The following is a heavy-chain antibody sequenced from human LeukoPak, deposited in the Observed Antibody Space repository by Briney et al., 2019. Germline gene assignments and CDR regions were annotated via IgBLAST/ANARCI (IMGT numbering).Heavy chain of an antibody. V-gene: IGHV3-21*01. CDR1: GFTFSSYS. CDR3: ARDEFGGVIAQFDY. J-gene: IGHJ4*02. Sequence: AGGSLRLSCAASGFTFSSYSMSWVRQAPGKGLEWVSSISSSSSYTYYADSVKGRFTISRDNAKNSLYLQMNSLRAEDTAVYYCARDEFGGVIAQFDYWGQGTLVTVSS. D-gene: IGHD3-16*02. CDR2: ISSSSSYT.